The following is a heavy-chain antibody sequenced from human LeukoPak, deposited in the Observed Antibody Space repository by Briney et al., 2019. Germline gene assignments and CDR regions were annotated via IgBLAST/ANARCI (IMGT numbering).Heavy chain of an antibody. CDR1: GVSIYSSTYY. V-gene: IGHV4-39*01. CDR2: IYYSGST. CDR3: ARLGNTDYYYYYYMDV. D-gene: IGHD7-27*01. J-gene: IGHJ6*03. Sequence: PSETLSLTCTVSGVSIYSSTYYWGWIRQPPGKGLEWIGSIYYSGSTNYNPSLKSRVTISVDTSKTQFSLRLSSVTAADTAVYYCARLGNTDYYYYYYMDVWGKGTTVTVSS.